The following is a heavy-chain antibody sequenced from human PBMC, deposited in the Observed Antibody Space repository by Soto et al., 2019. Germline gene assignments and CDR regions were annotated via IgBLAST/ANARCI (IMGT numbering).Heavy chain of an antibody. V-gene: IGHV4-61*01. CDR1: GGSVSSGSYY. J-gene: IGHJ6*02. CDR3: AREGITMVRGVKYYYYYGMDV. D-gene: IGHD3-10*01. Sequence: NPSETLSLTCTVSGGSVSSGSYYWSWIRQPPGKGLEWIGYIYYSGSTNYNPSLKSRVTISVDTSKNQFSLKLSSVTAADTAVYYCAREGITMVRGVKYYYYYGMDVWGQGTTVTVSS. CDR2: IYYSGST.